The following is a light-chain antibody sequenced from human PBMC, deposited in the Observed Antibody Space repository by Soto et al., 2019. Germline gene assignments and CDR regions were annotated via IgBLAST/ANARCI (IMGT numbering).Light chain of an antibody. J-gene: IGKJ2*01. V-gene: IGKV3-20*01. CDR3: QQYGDSPLYS. Sequence: EIVLTQSPGTLSLSPGERATLSCRASQSVDSDFLAWYQQKSGQAPRLLIYNASRRAAGIPDRFSGSGSGTDFTLTISRLDAEDFAVYFCQQYGDSPLYSFGQGTKVEIK. CDR1: QSVDSDF. CDR2: NAS.